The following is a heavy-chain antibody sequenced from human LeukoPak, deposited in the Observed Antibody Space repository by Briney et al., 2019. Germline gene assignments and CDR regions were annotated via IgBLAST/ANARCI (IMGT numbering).Heavy chain of an antibody. CDR1: GFTFSSYA. Sequence: GGSLRLSCAASGFTFSSYAMSWVRQAPGQGLEWVSVISASGGRTSYADSVKGRFTVSRDNSKNTLYLQMNSLRAEDTAVYYCVRGCSSTSCYPFDCWGQGTLVTVSS. D-gene: IGHD2-2*01. CDR3: VRGCSSTSCYPFDC. V-gene: IGHV3-23*01. CDR2: ISASGGRT. J-gene: IGHJ4*02.